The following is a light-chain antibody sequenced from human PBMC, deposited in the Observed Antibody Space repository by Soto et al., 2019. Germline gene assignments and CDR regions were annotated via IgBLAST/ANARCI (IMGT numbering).Light chain of an antibody. V-gene: IGLV2-14*01. Sequence: QSVLTQPASVSGSPGQSSTISCTGTSSDVGGYNYVSWYQQHPSKDPKLMIYEVSHRPSGVSNRSSGSKSGNTASLTISWLQAEDEADSYCSSYTRSSTLVFGTGTKLTLL. CDR3: SSYTRSSTLV. CDR1: SSDVGGYNY. CDR2: EVS. J-gene: IGLJ1*01.